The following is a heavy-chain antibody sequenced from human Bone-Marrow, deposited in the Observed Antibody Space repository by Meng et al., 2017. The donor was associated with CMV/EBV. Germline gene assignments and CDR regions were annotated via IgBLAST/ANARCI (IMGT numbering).Heavy chain of an antibody. J-gene: IGHJ6*02. CDR2: IRYDGSNK. Sequence: GESLKISCAASGFTFSSYGMHWVRQAPGKGLEWVAFIRYDGSNKYYADSVKGRFTSSRDNSKNTLYLQMNSLRAEDTAVYYCAKGPLVVPGVWGQGTTVTVSS. CDR3: AKGPLVVPGV. V-gene: IGHV3-30*02. D-gene: IGHD2-2*01. CDR1: GFTFSSYG.